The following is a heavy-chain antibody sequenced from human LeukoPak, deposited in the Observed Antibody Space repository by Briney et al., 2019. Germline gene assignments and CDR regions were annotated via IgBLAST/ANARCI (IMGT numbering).Heavy chain of an antibody. J-gene: IGHJ4*02. CDR2: IKQDGSEK. V-gene: IGHV3-7*05. D-gene: IGHD2-15*01. CDR1: GFTFSTYW. CDR3: ARMTGGLWDY. Sequence: GGSLRLSCAASGFTFSTYWMSWLRRAPGKGLEWVANIKQDGSEKYYVDSVEGRSTISRDNAKNSLSLQLNSLRAEDTAVYYCARMTGGLWDYWGQGTLVTVSS.